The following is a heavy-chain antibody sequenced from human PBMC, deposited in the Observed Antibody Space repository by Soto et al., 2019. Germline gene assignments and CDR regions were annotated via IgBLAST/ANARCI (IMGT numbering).Heavy chain of an antibody. Sequence: ASVKVSCKVSGYTLTELSMHWVRQAPGKGLEWMGGFDPEDGETIYAQKFQGRVTMTEDTSTDTAYMELSSLRSEDTAVYYCATDRPYSNYVSSLDYWGQGTLVTVSS. CDR3: ATDRPYSNYVSSLDY. CDR2: FDPEDGET. D-gene: IGHD4-4*01. J-gene: IGHJ4*02. CDR1: GYTLTELS. V-gene: IGHV1-24*01.